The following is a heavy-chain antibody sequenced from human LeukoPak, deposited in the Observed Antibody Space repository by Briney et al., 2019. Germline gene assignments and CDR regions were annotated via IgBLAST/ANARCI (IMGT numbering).Heavy chain of an antibody. CDR1: GGSISGYY. V-gene: IGHV4-59*08. D-gene: IGHD6-6*01. CDR2: IYYTGST. Sequence: SETLSLTCTVSGGSISGYYWSWIRQPPGKGLEWIGHIYYTGSTSYNPSLKSRVTISVDTSKNQFSLKLSYVNAADTAVYYCARYISLGLDYWGQGTLVTVSA. J-gene: IGHJ4*02. CDR3: ARYISLGLDY.